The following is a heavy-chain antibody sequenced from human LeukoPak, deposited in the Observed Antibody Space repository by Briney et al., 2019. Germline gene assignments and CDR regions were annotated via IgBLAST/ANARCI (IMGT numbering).Heavy chain of an antibody. CDR3: ARDSHQTAFDI. CDR1: GASISSGSNY. Sequence: SETLSLTCSVSGASISSGSNYWGWIRQPPGKTLEWIGSIYSSGSTYYNPSLKSRVIIIIDTPKNHFSLTLSSVTAADTAMYYCARDSHQTAFDIWGQGTMVTVSS. V-gene: IGHV4-39*07. J-gene: IGHJ3*02. CDR2: IYSSGST.